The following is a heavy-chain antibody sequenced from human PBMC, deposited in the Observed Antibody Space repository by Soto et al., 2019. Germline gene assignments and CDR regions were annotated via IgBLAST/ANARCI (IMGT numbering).Heavy chain of an antibody. J-gene: IGHJ4*02. CDR3: ARRWGEGRVDY. CDR1: GGSISSSNW. D-gene: IGHD3-10*01. CDR2: IYHSGST. Sequence: QVQLQESGPGLVKPSGTLSLTCAVSGGSISSSNWWSWVRQPPGKGLQWIGEIYHSGSTNYIPSLKSRVPISVDKSRNQFSLKLSSVTAADTAVYYCARRWGEGRVDYWGQGTLVTVSS. V-gene: IGHV4-4*02.